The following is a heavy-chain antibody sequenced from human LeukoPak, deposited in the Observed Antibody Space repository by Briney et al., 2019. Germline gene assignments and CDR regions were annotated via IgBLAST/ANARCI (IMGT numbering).Heavy chain of an antibody. CDR3: ARDQTSKGDAFDI. Sequence: SETLSLTCTFSGGSISSYYWSWIRQTPGRGPEWIAYIHYSGSTNYNPSLKSRVTISIDTSKNQFSLKLSSVTAADTAVYYCARDQTSKGDAFDIWGQGTMVTVSS. CDR2: IHYSGST. J-gene: IGHJ3*02. V-gene: IGHV4-59*01. CDR1: GGSISSYY.